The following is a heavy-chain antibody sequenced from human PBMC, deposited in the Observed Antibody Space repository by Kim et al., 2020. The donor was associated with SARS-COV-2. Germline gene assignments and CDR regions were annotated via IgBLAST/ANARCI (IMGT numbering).Heavy chain of an antibody. D-gene: IGHD3-10*01. V-gene: IGHV3-23*01. CDR3: AKTSRSGRFGCMDV. J-gene: IGHJ6*02. Sequence: ADSVKGRFTSSRDNSKNTLYLQMNSLRAEDTAVYYCAKTSRSGRFGCMDVWGQGTTVTVSS.